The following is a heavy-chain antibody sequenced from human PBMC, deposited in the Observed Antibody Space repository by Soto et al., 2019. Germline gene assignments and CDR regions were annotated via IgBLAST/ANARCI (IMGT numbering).Heavy chain of an antibody. D-gene: IGHD3-22*01. CDR3: AKKYYYDSSGSRGYFDY. V-gene: IGHV3-23*01. Sequence: GGSLRLSCAASGFTFSTYAMTWVRKAPGKGLEWVSAISGSGGSTYYADSVEGRFTISRDNSKNTLYVQMNSLRAEDTAIYYCAKKYYYDSSGSRGYFDYRGQGTLVTVSS. CDR1: GFTFSTYA. J-gene: IGHJ4*02. CDR2: ISGSGGST.